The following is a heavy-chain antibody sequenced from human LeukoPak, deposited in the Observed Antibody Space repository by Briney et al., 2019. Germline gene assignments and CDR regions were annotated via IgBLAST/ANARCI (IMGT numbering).Heavy chain of an antibody. V-gene: IGHV3-21*01. Sequence: PGGSLRLSCAASGFTFSSYSMNWVRQAPGKGLEWVSSISSSSSYIYYADSVKGRFTISRDNAKNSLHLQMNSLRAEDTAVYYCARDLGYDILGVGDYWGQGTLVTVSS. CDR3: ARDLGYDILGVGDY. D-gene: IGHD3-9*01. J-gene: IGHJ4*02. CDR2: ISSSSSYI. CDR1: GFTFSSYS.